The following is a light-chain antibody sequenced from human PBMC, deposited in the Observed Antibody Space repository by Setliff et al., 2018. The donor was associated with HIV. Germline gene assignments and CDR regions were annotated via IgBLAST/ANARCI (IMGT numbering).Light chain of an antibody. CDR3: SSYTTTITPYV. Sequence: QSVLTQSASVSGSPGQSNTISCTGTSSDIGDYNFVSWYQQHPGKAPKLMIYDVSKRPSGVSNRFSGSKSGSTASLTISGLQAEDEGDYYCSSYTTTITPYVFGTGTKVTVL. CDR2: DVS. CDR1: SSDIGDYNF. V-gene: IGLV2-14*01. J-gene: IGLJ1*01.